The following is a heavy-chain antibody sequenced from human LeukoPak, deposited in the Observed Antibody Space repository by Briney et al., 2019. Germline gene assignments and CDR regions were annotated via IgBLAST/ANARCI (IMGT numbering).Heavy chain of an antibody. CDR1: GSTFSSYG. Sequence: TGGSLRLSCAASGSTFSSYGMHWFRQAPGKGLEWVAFIRYDGINKYYADSVKGRFTISRDNSKNTLYLQMNSLRAEDTAVYYCAKDGGGYYPSYYYYMDVWGKGTTVTISS. J-gene: IGHJ6*03. D-gene: IGHD3-22*01. CDR2: IRYDGINK. V-gene: IGHV3-30*02. CDR3: AKDGGGYYPSYYYYMDV.